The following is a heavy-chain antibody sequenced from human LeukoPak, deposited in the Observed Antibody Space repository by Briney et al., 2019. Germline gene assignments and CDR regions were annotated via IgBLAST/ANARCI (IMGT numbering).Heavy chain of an antibody. CDR2: IYTSGST. CDR1: GGSISSYY. V-gene: IGHV4-4*07. J-gene: IGHJ4*02. D-gene: IGHD2-21*02. Sequence: PSETLSLTCTVSGGSISSYYWTWIRQPAGKGLEWIGRIYTSGSTNYNPSLKSRVTMSVDTSKNQFSLKLDSVTAADTAVYYCARASYCAGDCYYFDYWGQGTLVTVSS. CDR3: ARASYCAGDCYYFDY.